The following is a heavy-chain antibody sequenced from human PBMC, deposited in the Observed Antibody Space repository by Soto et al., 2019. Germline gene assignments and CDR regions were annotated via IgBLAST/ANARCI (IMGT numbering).Heavy chain of an antibody. CDR3: ARDITMIVVVPGY. CDR2: IWFDGSNK. Sequence: PGGSLRLSCAASGFTFSSYGMHWVRQAPGKGLEWVAVIWFDGSNKYYADSVKGRFTISRDNSKNTLYLQMNSLRAEDTAVYYCARDITMIVVVPGYWGQGTLVNVSS. D-gene: IGHD3-22*01. CDR1: GFTFSSYG. V-gene: IGHV3-33*01. J-gene: IGHJ4*02.